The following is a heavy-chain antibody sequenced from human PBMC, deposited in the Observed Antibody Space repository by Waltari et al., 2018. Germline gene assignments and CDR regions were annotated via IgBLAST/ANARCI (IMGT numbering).Heavy chain of an antibody. Sequence: QVQLVESGGGVVQPGRSLRLSCAASGFTFSSYAMHWVHQAPGKGLEWVAVISYDGSNKYYADSVKGRFTIARDNSKNTLYLQMNSLRAEDTAVYYCAREKADSSGYLSDYWGQGTLVTVSS. D-gene: IGHD3-22*01. CDR2: ISYDGSNK. CDR3: AREKADSSGYLSDY. J-gene: IGHJ4*02. CDR1: GFTFSSYA. V-gene: IGHV3-30-3*01.